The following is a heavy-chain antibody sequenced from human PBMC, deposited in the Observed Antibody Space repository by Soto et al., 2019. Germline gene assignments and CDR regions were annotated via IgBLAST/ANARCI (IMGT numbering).Heavy chain of an antibody. V-gene: IGHV4-34*01. CDR2: INHSGST. J-gene: IGHJ6*03. Sequence: PSETLSLTCAVYSGSFSGYYWSWIRQPPGKGLEWIGEINHSGSTNYNPSLKSRVTISADTSKNQFSLKLSSVTVADTAVYYCARVNYSNPRGDYLYMDAWGKGTTVTVSS. CDR3: ARVNYSNPRGDYLYMDA. D-gene: IGHD4-4*01. CDR1: SGSFSGYY.